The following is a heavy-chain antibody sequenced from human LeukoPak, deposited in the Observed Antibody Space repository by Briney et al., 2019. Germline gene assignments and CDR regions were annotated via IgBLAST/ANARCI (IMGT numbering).Heavy chain of an antibody. D-gene: IGHD5-12*01. J-gene: IGHJ4*02. CDR3: ARVYYSGYDYYY. V-gene: IGHV1-2*02. CDR2: INPNSGGT. CDR1: GYTFTGYY. Sequence: ASVKVSCRASGYTFTGYYMHWVRQAPGQGLEWMGWINPNSGGTNYAQKFQGRVTMTRDTSISTAYMELSRLRSDDTAVYYCARVYYSGYDYYYWGQGTLVTVSS.